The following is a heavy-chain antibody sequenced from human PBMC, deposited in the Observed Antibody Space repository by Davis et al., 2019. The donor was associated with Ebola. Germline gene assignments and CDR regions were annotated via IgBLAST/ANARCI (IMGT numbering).Heavy chain of an antibody. Sequence: GESLKISCAASGFSFSNYWMDWVRQAPGKGLVWVSAISGSGGSTYYADSVKGRFTISRDNSKNTLYLQMNSLRAEDTAVYYCAKEFGMVRGVLDYWGQGTLVTVSS. J-gene: IGHJ4*02. CDR3: AKEFGMVRGVLDY. CDR1: GFSFSNYW. CDR2: ISGSGGST. D-gene: IGHD3-10*01. V-gene: IGHV3-23*01.